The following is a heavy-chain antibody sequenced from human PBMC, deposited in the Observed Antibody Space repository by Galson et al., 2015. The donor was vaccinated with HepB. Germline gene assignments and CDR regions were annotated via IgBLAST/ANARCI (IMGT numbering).Heavy chain of an antibody. CDR2: ISAYNGNT. CDR3: ARDLTDYYDSSGYGY. CDR1: GYTFTSYG. Sequence: SVKVSCKASGYTFTSYGISWVRQAPGQGLEWMGWISAYNGNTNYAQKLQGRVTMTTDTSTSTAYMELRSLRSDDTAVYYCARDLTDYYDSSGYGYWGQGTLVTVSS. V-gene: IGHV1-18*01. J-gene: IGHJ4*02. D-gene: IGHD3-22*01.